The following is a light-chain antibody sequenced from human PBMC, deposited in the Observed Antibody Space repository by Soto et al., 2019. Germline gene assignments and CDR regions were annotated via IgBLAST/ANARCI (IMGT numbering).Light chain of an antibody. J-gene: IGLJ7*01. Sequence: QSVLTQSPSASASLGASVKLTCTLSSGHSTYTIAWHQQQPEKGPRYLMNINSDGSHTKGDGIPDRFSGSSSGAERYLTISRLQSDDEADYYCQTWGTGYAVFGGGTQLTVL. CDR1: SGHSTYT. V-gene: IGLV4-69*01. CDR3: QTWGTGYAV. CDR2: INSDGSH.